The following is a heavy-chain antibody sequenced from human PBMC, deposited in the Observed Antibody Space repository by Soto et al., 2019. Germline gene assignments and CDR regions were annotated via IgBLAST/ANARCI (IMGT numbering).Heavy chain of an antibody. CDR2: IYYSGST. CDR3: ARAQDLYDYVWGSYRYTESYFDY. V-gene: IGHV4-31*03. Sequence: KSSETLSLTCTVSGGSISSGGYYWSWIRQHPGKGLEWIGYIYYSGSTYYNPSLKSRVTVSVDTSKNQFSLRLSSVTAADTAVYYCARAQDLYDYVWGSYRYTESYFDYWGQGTLVTVSS. J-gene: IGHJ4*02. D-gene: IGHD3-16*02. CDR1: GGSISSGGYY.